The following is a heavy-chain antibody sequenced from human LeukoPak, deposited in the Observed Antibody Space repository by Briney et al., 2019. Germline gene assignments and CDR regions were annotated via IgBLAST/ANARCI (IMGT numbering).Heavy chain of an antibody. J-gene: IGHJ6*02. CDR2: ISAYNGNT. V-gene: IGHV1-18*01. Sequence: ASVKVSCKASGYTFPRYGIRWVRQAPGQGLEWMGWISAYNGNTNYAQKLQRRVTMPTDTSTSTVYMELGSLRSDGTAVYYCAREWRGGQWLVRLYYYYGMDVWGQGTTVTVSS. CDR3: AREWRGGQWLVRLYYYYGMDV. CDR1: GYTFPRYG. D-gene: IGHD6-19*01.